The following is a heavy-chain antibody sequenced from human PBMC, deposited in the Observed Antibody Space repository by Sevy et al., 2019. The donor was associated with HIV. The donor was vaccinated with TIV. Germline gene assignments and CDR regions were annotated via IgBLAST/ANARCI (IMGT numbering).Heavy chain of an antibody. J-gene: IGHJ4*02. CDR1: GGSISSYY. D-gene: IGHD3-3*01. CDR2: IYTSGST. CDR3: ARDRAATYYDFWSGSYGSFDY. V-gene: IGHV4-4*07. Sequence: SETLSLTCTVSGGSISSYYWSWIRQPAGKGLEWIGRIYTSGSTNYNPSLKSRVTISVDTSKNQFSLKLSSVTAADTAVYYCARDRAATYYDFWSGSYGSFDYWGQRTLVTVSS.